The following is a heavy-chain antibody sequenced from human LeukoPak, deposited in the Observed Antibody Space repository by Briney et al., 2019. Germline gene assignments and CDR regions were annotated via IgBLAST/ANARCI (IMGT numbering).Heavy chain of an antibody. CDR1: GGSFSGYY. CDR3: ARGLEYFQH. V-gene: IGHV4-34*01. Sequence: SETLSLTCAVYGGSFSGYYWSWIRQPPGKGLEWIGEINHSGSTNYNPSLKSRVTISVDTSKNQFSLKLSSVTAADTAVYYCARGLEYFQHWGQGTLVTVSS. CDR2: INHSGST. J-gene: IGHJ1*01.